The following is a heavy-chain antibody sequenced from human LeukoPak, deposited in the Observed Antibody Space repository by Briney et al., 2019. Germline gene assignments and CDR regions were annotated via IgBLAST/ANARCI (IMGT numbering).Heavy chain of an antibody. CDR3: ARERNGSGSYLDY. Sequence: PSETLSLTCTVSGGSISSYYWSWIRQPPGKGLEWIGYIYYSGSTNYNPSLKSRVTISVDTSKNQFSLKLSSVTAADTAVYYCARERNGSGSYLDYWGQGTLVTVSS. CDR2: IYYSGST. V-gene: IGHV4-59*01. CDR1: GGSISSYY. D-gene: IGHD3-10*01. J-gene: IGHJ4*02.